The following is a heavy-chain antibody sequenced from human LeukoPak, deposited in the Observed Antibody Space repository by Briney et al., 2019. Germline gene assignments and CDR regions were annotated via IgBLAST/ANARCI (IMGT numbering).Heavy chain of an antibody. J-gene: IGHJ4*02. CDR1: GFTFSSYS. CDR2: ISSSSSYI. V-gene: IGHV3-21*01. CDR3: ARAPSRGYDSSGAVDY. Sequence: KPGGSLRLSCAASGFTFSSYSMNWVRQAPGEGLEWVSSISSSSSYIYYADSVKGRFTISRDNAKNSLYLQMNSLRAEDTAVYYCARAPSRGYDSSGAVDYWGQGTLVTVSS. D-gene: IGHD3-22*01.